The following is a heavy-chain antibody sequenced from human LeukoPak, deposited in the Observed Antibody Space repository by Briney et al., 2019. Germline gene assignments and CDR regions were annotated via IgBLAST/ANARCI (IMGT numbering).Heavy chain of an antibody. CDR2: ISTSGSTI. D-gene: IGHD5-12*01. CDR3: ARDYGEVATILDY. CDR1: GFTFSDYY. Sequence: PGGSLRLSCAASGFTFSDYYMSWIRQAPGEGLEWVSYISTSGSTIYYADSVKGRFTISRDNAKNTLYLQMNSLRAGDTAVYYCARDYGEVATILDYWGQGTLVTVSS. J-gene: IGHJ4*02. V-gene: IGHV3-11*04.